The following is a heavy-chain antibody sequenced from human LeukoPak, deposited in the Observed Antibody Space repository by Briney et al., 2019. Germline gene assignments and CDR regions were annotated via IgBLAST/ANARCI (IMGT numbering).Heavy chain of an antibody. D-gene: IGHD3-10*01. CDR1: GFSFNNYA. J-gene: IGHJ4*02. CDR3: ARRGGRNGWGDFDY. CDR2: ISVSGDST. Sequence: GGSLRLSCAASGFSFNNYAMNWVRQAPGKGLEWVSTISVSGDSTFYADSVQGRFTIPRDTSRNSLSLHMNSLRAEDTAVYFCARRGGRNGWGDFDYWGQGTLVTVSS. V-gene: IGHV3-23*01.